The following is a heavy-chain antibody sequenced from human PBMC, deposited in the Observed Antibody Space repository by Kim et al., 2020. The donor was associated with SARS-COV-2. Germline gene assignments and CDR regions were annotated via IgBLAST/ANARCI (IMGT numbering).Heavy chain of an antibody. V-gene: IGHV7-4-1*02. Sequence: TDAPGFTGRIVFSLDTSVSTAYLQISSLKAEDTAVYYCARGPPVAQYFQHWGQGTLVTVSS. CDR3: ARGPPVAQYFQH. D-gene: IGHD2-15*01. J-gene: IGHJ1*01.